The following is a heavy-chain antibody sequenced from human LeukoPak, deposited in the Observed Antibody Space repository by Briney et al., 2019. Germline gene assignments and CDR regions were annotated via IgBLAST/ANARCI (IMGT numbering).Heavy chain of an antibody. J-gene: IGHJ4*02. CDR1: GYTFTSYG. V-gene: IGHV1-18*01. Sequence: ASVKVSCKASGYTFTSYGISWVRQAPGQGLEWMGWISAYNGNTNYAQKLQGRVTMTTDTSTSTAYLELRSLRSDDTAVYYCARDPGTDIVATMMGWVFDYRGQGTLVTVSS. CDR2: ISAYNGNT. D-gene: IGHD5-12*01. CDR3: ARDPGTDIVATMMGWVFDY.